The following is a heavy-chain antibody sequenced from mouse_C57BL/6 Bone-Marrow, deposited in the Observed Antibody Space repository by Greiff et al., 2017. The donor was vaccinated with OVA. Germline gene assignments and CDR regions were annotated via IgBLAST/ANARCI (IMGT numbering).Heavy chain of an antibody. CDR3: ARLDAMDY. V-gene: IGHV5-12*01. Sequence: EVKLVESGGGLVQPGGSLKLSCAASGFTFSDFYMYWIRQTPEKRLEWVAYISNGGGSTYYPDTEKGRFTISRDNAKNTLYLQMSRLKSEDTAMYYCARLDAMDYWGQGTSVTVSS. CDR2: ISNGGGST. CDR1: GFTFSDFY. J-gene: IGHJ4*01.